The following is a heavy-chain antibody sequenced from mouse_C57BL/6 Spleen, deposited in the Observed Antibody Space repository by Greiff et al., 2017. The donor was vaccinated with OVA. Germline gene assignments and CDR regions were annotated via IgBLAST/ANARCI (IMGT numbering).Heavy chain of an antibody. CDR3: TRLPLYYGFDEEEGYFGV. J-gene: IGHJ1*03. CDR1: GYAFTSYW. V-gene: IGHV1-80*01. Sequence: VQLHQSGAELVKPGASVKISCKASGYAFTSYWMNWVKQRPGKGLEWIGQIYPGDGDTNYNGKFKGKATLTADKPSSTAYMQLSSLTSADSAVFLYTRLPLYYGFDEEEGYFGVWGTGTTVTVSS. D-gene: IGHD2-2*01. CDR2: IYPGDGDT.